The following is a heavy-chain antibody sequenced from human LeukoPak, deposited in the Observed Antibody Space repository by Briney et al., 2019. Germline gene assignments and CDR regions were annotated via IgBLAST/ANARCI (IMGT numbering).Heavy chain of an antibody. V-gene: IGHV4-31*03. CDR3: ARGGRLIAAQGNWFDP. D-gene: IGHD6-6*01. CDR1: GGSISSGGYY. Sequence: SQTLSLTCTVSGGSISSGGYYWSWIRQHPGKGLEWIGYIYYSGSTYYNPSLKSRVTISVDTSKNQFSLKLSSVTAADTAVYYCARGGRLIAAQGNWFDPWGQGTLVTVSS. J-gene: IGHJ5*02. CDR2: IYYSGST.